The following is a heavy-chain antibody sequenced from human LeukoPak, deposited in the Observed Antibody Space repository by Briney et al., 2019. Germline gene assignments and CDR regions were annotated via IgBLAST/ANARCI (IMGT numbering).Heavy chain of an antibody. Sequence: ASVKVSCKASGYIFTSYYMYWVRQAPGQGLEWMGIINPSGGSIRYAQKFQGRVTMTRDTSTSTVYMELSSLRSEDTAVYYCARGRNYYDSSRYYYEGDAFDIWGQGTMVTVSA. CDR2: INPSGGSI. J-gene: IGHJ3*02. CDR3: ARGRNYYDSSRYYYEGDAFDI. D-gene: IGHD3-22*01. V-gene: IGHV1-46*01. CDR1: GYIFTSYY.